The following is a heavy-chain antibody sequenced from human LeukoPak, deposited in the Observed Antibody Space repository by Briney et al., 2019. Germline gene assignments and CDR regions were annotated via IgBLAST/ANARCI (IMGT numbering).Heavy chain of an antibody. Sequence: SVKVSCKASGGTFSSYAISWVRQAPEQGLEWMGRIIPILGIVNYAQKFQGRVTITADKSTSTAYMELSSLRSEDTAVYYCARRGFGSSTPRYFDYWGQGTLVTVSS. V-gene: IGHV1-69*04. D-gene: IGHD3-10*01. CDR2: IIPILGIV. J-gene: IGHJ4*02. CDR3: ARRGFGSSTPRYFDY. CDR1: GGTFSSYA.